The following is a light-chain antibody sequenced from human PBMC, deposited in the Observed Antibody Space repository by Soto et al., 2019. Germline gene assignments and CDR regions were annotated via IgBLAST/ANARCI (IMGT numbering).Light chain of an antibody. Sequence: QMTQSPSTLSASVGDRVTITCRASQNINTWLAWYQQKPGKAPRLLIYRASSLENGVPSRFGGRGSGTQFIFTISSLQPDDSATYYCQQYSIDSTFGQGTKVEIK. CDR2: RAS. CDR3: QQYSIDST. CDR1: QNINTW. J-gene: IGKJ1*01. V-gene: IGKV1-5*03.